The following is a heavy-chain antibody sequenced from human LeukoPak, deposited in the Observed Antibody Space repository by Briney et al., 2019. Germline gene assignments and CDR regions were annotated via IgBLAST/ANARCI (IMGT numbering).Heavy chain of an antibody. CDR1: GGSISSYH. J-gene: IGHJ6*03. CDR2: ICTSGIN. V-gene: IGHV4-4*07. CDR3: ARDAASSSWYAVYYYYYMDV. D-gene: IGHD6-13*01. Sequence: SQTLSLTCTLSGGSISSYHWSWIRQPAGTPLEAIGRICTSGINNYKPSFKSRVTMSVDTFKNQFSLKLSSVTAADTAVYYCARDAASSSWYAVYYYYYMDVWGKGTTVTVSS.